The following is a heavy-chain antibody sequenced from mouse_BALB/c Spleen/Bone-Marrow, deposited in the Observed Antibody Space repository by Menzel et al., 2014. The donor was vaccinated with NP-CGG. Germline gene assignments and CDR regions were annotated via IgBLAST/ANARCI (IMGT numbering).Heavy chain of an antibody. V-gene: IGHV1-14*01. CDR3: ARRWLPYAMDY. CDR1: GYTFTSYI. J-gene: IGHJ4*01. CDR2: INPYNDGT. D-gene: IGHD2-3*01. Sequence: VQLKESGPELVKPGASVKMSCKASGYTFTSYIMHWVKRKPGQGLEWIGYINPYNDGTKYNEKFKGKATLTSDKSSSTAYMEPSSLTSEDSAVYYCARRWLPYAMDYWGQGTSVTVSS.